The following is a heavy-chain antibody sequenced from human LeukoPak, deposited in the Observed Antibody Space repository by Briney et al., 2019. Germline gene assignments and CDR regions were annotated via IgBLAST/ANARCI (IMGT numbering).Heavy chain of an antibody. V-gene: IGHV3-11*04. CDR2: ISSSGSTI. J-gene: IGHJ4*02. D-gene: IGHD2-15*01. CDR3: ATPSGGYCSGGSCLAWGGRVRIFDY. CDR1: GFTFSDYY. Sequence: PGGSLRLSCAASGFTFSDYYMSWIRQAPGKGLEWVSYISSSGSTIYYADSVEGRFTISRDNAKNSLYLQMNSLRAEDTAVYYCATPSGGYCSGGSCLAWGGRVRIFDYWGQGTLVTVSS.